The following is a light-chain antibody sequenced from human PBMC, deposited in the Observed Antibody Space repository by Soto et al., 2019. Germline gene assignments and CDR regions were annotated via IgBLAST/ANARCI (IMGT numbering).Light chain of an antibody. V-gene: IGLV1-44*01. CDR3: EAWDDSLNGVV. J-gene: IGLJ2*01. CDR1: TSNIGSNT. CDR2: SNN. Sequence: QAVVTQPPSASGTPGQRVTISCSGGTSNIGSNTVNWYEHLPGTAPKLLIYSNNQRPSGVPDRFSGSKSGTSASLAISGLQSEDEADYYCEAWDDSLNGVVFGGGTKVTVL.